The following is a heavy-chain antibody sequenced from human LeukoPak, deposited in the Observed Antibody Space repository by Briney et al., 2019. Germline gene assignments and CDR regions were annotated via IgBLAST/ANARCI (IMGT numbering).Heavy chain of an antibody. CDR2: ISSSSIYI. J-gene: IGHJ3*02. CDR3: ARGRQNSGSYSDAFDI. CDR1: GFTFSSYS. Sequence: GGSLRLSCAGSGFTFSSYSMHWLRQAPGKGLEWVSSISSSSIYIYYADSLKGRFTISRDNAKNSLSLQMNSLRAEDTAVYYCARGRQNSGSYSDAFDIWGQGTVVTVSS. D-gene: IGHD1-26*01. V-gene: IGHV3-21*01.